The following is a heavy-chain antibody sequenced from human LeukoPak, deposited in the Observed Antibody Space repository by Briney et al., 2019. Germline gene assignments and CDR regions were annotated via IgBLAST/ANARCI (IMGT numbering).Heavy chain of an antibody. CDR2: ISGSGGST. CDR1: GFTFSSYA. CDR3: AKALRYFDWVLYDAFDI. Sequence: PGGSLRLSCAASGFTFSSYAMSWVRQAPGKGLEWVSAISGSGGSTYYADSVKGRFTISRDNSKNTLYLQMNSLRAEDTAVYYCAKALRYFDWVLYDAFDIWGQGTMVAVSS. D-gene: IGHD3-9*01. J-gene: IGHJ3*02. V-gene: IGHV3-23*01.